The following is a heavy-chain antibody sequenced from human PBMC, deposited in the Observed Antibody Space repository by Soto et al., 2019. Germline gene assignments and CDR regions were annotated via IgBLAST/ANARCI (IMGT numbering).Heavy chain of an antibody. CDR3: ANRRGSGGHFDY. Sequence: DVQLLESGGGLVQPEGSLRLSCAASGFTFSSYAMGWVRQGPGKGLEWVAGVSIGGSTHYAASVMGRFTIYRDNSKNTLFLKMNSLTAADTDFYFCANRRGSGGHFDYWGQGPLVTVSS. CDR1: GFTFSSYA. CDR2: VSIGGST. J-gene: IGHJ4*02. D-gene: IGHD3-10*01. V-gene: IGHV3-23*01.